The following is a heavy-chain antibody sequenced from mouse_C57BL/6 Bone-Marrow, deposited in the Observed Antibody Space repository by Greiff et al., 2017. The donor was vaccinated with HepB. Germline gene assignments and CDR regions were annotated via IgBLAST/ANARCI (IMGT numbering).Heavy chain of an antibody. Sequence: EVQLQQSGAELVRPGASVKLSCTASGFNIKDDYMHWVKQRPEQGLEWIGWIDPENGDTEYASKFQGKATITADTSSNTAYLQLSSLTSEDTAVYYCTPYDYAPAWFAYWGQGTLVTVSA. V-gene: IGHV14-4*01. D-gene: IGHD2-4*01. J-gene: IGHJ3*01. CDR1: GFNIKDDY. CDR2: IDPENGDT. CDR3: TPYDYAPAWFAY.